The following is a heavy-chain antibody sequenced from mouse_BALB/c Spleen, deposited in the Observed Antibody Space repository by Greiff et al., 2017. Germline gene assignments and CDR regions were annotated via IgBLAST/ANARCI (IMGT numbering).Heavy chain of an antibody. CDR1: GYAFSSYW. Sequence: VKLVESGAELVRPGSSVKISCKASGYAFSSYWMNWVKQRPGQGLEWIGQIYPGDGDTNYNGKFKGKATLTADKSSSTAYMQLSSLTSEDSAVYFCARGIRHFDYWGQGTTLTVSS. V-gene: IGHV1-80*01. CDR2: IYPGDGDT. CDR3: ARGIRHFDY. D-gene: IGHD2-4*01. J-gene: IGHJ2*01.